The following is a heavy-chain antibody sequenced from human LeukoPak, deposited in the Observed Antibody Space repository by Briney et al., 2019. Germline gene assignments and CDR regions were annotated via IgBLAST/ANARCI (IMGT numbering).Heavy chain of an antibody. CDR3: ARGPYYYDSSGQSDY. Sequence: PSETLSLTCAVYGGSFSGYYWSWIRQPPGKGLEWIGEINHSGSTNYNPSLKSRGTISVDTSKNQFSLKLSSVTAADTAVYYCARGPYYYDSSGQSDYWGQGTLVTVSS. D-gene: IGHD3-22*01. V-gene: IGHV4-34*01. CDR2: INHSGST. CDR1: GGSFSGYY. J-gene: IGHJ4*02.